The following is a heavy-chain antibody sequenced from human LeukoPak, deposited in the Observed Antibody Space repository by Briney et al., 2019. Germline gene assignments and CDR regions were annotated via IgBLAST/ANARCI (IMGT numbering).Heavy chain of an antibody. V-gene: IGHV4-31*03. CDR2: IYYSGST. CDR1: GGSIRSGGYY. J-gene: IGHJ4*02. D-gene: IGHD3-3*01. Sequence: SETLSLTCTVSGGSIRSGGYYWSWIRQHPGKGLEWIGYIYYSGSTYYNPSLKSRVTISVDTSKNQFSLKLSSVTAADTAVYYCARVGYYDFWSGYYPYYFDYWGQGTLVTVSS. CDR3: ARVGYYDFWSGYYPYYFDY.